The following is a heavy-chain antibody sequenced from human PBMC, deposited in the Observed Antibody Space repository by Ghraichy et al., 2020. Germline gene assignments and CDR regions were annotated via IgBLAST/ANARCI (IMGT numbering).Heavy chain of an antibody. CDR1: GGSISSGGYY. D-gene: IGHD4-23*01. CDR2: IYYSGST. CDR3: AREEPNGDYGGWFDP. Sequence: SETLSLTCTVSGGSISSGGYYWSWIRQHPGKGLEWIGYIYYSGSTYYNPSLKSRVTISVDTSKNQFSLKLSSVTAADTAVYYCAREEPNGDYGGWFDPWGQGTLVTVSS. V-gene: IGHV4-31*03. J-gene: IGHJ5*02.